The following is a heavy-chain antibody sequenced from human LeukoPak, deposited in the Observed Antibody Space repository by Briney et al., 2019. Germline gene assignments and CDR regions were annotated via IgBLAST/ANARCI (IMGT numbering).Heavy chain of an antibody. Sequence: GGSLRLSCAASGFTFSSYEMNWVRQAPGKGLEWVSYISSSGSTIYYADSLKGRFTISRDNAKNSLYLQMNSLRAEDTAVYYCARVSGQDILTGSYDYWGQGTLVTVSS. CDR1: GFTFSSYE. V-gene: IGHV3-48*03. J-gene: IGHJ4*02. D-gene: IGHD3-9*01. CDR2: ISSSGSTI. CDR3: ARVSGQDILTGSYDY.